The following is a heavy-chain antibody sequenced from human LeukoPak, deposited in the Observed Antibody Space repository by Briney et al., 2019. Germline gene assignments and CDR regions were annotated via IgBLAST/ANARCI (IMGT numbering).Heavy chain of an antibody. D-gene: IGHD3-10*01. V-gene: IGHV1-2*02. CDR3: ARAPPITRGPFDP. CDR2: ISPSGGST. CDR1: GYTFTGYW. Sequence: GASVKLSCKAFGYTFTGYWMHWVRQAPGQGPEWMGVISPSGGSTIYAQKLQGRVTMTRDTSISTVYMELSRLRSDDTAVYYCARAPPITRGPFDPWGQGTLVTVSS. J-gene: IGHJ5*02.